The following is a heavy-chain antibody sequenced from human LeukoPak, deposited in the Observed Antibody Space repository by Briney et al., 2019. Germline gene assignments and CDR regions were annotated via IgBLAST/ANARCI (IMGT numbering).Heavy chain of an antibody. D-gene: IGHD3-22*01. CDR3: ARDLLFQSSGYRPFDI. CDR2: IKDDGSEQ. Sequence: PGKSLRLTCVASGFTFSDHWMTWVRQAPQKGLEWVAKIKDDGSEQWIADSVKGRFTISRDNARNSVFLDLNRLRLDDTAVYYCARDLLFQSSGYRPFDIWGRGTRVSVSS. CDR1: GFTFSDHW. V-gene: IGHV3-7*01. J-gene: IGHJ4*02.